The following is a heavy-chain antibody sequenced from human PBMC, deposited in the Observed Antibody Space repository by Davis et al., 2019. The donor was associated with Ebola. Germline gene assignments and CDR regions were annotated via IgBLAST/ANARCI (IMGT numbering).Heavy chain of an antibody. D-gene: IGHD6-13*01. V-gene: IGHV1-69*13. Sequence: AASVKVSCKASGGTFSSYAISWVRQAPGQGLEWMGGIIPIFGTANYAQKFQGRVTITADESTSTAYMELSSLRSEDTAVYYCARDGLGAPLYGQQLPYGMDVWGQGTTVTVSS. CDR3: ARDGLGAPLYGQQLPYGMDV. CDR2: IIPIFGTA. J-gene: IGHJ6*02. CDR1: GGTFSSYA.